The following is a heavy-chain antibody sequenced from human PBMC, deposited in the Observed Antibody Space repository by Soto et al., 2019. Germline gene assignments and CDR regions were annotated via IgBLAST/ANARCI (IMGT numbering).Heavy chain of an antibody. V-gene: IGHV3-53*01. Sequence: EVQLVESGGGLIQPGGSLKLSCAASGFTVGNNYMSWVRQAPGKGLEWVSLIYSTGTTKYADSVKGRFTVSRDNAKNTLYLQMNSLRAEYTAVYYCAKDGRGSGSHYNSFGYWGQGPLVTVSS. CDR2: IYSTGTT. J-gene: IGHJ4*02. D-gene: IGHD3-10*01. CDR1: GFTVGNNY. CDR3: AKDGRGSGSHYNSFGY.